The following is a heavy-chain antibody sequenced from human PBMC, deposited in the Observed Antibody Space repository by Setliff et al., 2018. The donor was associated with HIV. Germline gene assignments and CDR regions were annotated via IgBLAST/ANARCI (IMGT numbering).Heavy chain of an antibody. D-gene: IGHD2-21*02. CDR1: GGSISSSSYY. CDR2: GYYSGIT. V-gene: IGHV4-61*05. Sequence: SETLSLTCTVSGGSISSSSYYWGWIRQPPGKGLEWIGCGYYSGITHYDPSLKSRVSISVDASKNQFSLRLNSVTVADTAVYFCARSSRGSLRDLDYWGPGTLVTVSS. CDR3: ARSSRGSLRDLDY. J-gene: IGHJ4*02.